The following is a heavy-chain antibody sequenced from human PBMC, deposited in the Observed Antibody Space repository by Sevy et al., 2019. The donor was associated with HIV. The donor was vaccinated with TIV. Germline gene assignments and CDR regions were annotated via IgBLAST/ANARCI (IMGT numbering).Heavy chain of an antibody. J-gene: IGHJ4*02. CDR3: AREGCSRPHDY. V-gene: IGHV3-23*01. D-gene: IGHD3-10*02. CDR2: LSFGCGKI. CDR1: GFNFNIYS. Sequence: GGSLRLSCAVSGFNFNIYSMSWVRQAPGKGLEWVSTLSFGCGKINYADSVKGRYIISRDDSKNTLYLQMNSLRAEDTAVYFCAREGCSRPHDYWGQGTLVTVSS.